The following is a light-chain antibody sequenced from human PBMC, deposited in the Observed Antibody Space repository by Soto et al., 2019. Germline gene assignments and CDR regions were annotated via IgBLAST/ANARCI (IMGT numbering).Light chain of an antibody. CDR2: DVS. Sequence: QSALTQPASVSGSPGQSITISCTGTSSDIGAYNYVSWYQQHPGKAPKLMIYDVSNRPSGVSNRFSGSKSGNTASLTISGLQAEDEADYYCSSYTSSSSTLDVLFGGGTKLTVL. V-gene: IGLV2-14*01. CDR3: SSYTSSSSTLDVL. J-gene: IGLJ2*01. CDR1: SSDIGAYNY.